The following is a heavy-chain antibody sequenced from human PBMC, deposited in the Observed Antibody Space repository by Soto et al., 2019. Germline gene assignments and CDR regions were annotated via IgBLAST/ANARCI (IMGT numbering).Heavy chain of an antibody. CDR3: ARSIAAPSSHIDH. D-gene: IGHD6-6*01. J-gene: IGHJ4*02. Sequence: SETLSLTCRVSGGSMSGYYWSWIRQAPGKGLEWIGYVYYTGSTNYNPSLQSRVTISVDTSNKQFSLSLRLVTAADTAVYFCARSIAAPSSHIDHWGQGIRVTVSS. CDR1: GGSMSGYY. V-gene: IGHV4-59*01. CDR2: VYYTGST.